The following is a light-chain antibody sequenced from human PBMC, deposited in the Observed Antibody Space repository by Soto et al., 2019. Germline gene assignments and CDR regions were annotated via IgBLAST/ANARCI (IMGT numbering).Light chain of an antibody. CDR1: QTVSNC. CDR3: QQRYNWPLT. CDR2: DAS. V-gene: IGKV3-11*01. J-gene: IGKJ4*01. Sequence: ESVLTQSPATRSLSSGEGATLSCRASQTVSNCLAWYQQKPGQAPRLLIYDASKRATSTPARLSGSGSGTDFTLTISSLEHEDFAVYYCQQRYNWPLTFGGGTKVDIK.